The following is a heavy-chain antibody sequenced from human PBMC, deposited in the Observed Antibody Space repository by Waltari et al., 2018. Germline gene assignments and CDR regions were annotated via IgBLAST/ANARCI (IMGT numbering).Heavy chain of an antibody. Sequence: QVQLQESGPGLVKPSETLSLTCAVSGYSISSGYYWGWIRQPPGKGLEWIGSIYHSGSTYYNPSLKSRVTISVDTSKNQFPLTLSSVTAADTAVYYCARVGDIVVGPAAIGGGYWGQGTLVTVSS. D-gene: IGHD2-2*01. CDR3: ARVGDIVVGPAAIGGGY. J-gene: IGHJ4*02. V-gene: IGHV4-38-2*01. CDR1: GYSISSGYY. CDR2: IYHSGST.